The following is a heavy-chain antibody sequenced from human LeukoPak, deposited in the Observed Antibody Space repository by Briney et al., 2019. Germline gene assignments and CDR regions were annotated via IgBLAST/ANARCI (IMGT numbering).Heavy chain of an antibody. V-gene: IGHV1-46*01. CDR1: GYTFTSYY. Sequence: ASVKVSCKASGYTFTSYYMHWVRQAPGQGFEWMGIINPSGGSTSYTQKFQGRVTMTRDTSTSTVYMELSSLRSEDTAVYYCARDEKAVAGRWDIWGQGTMVTVSS. D-gene: IGHD6-19*01. CDR3: ARDEKAVAGRWDI. J-gene: IGHJ3*02. CDR2: INPSGGST.